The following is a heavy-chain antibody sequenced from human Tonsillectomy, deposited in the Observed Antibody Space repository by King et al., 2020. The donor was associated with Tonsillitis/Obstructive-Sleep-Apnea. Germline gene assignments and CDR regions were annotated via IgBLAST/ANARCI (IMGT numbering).Heavy chain of an antibody. Sequence: VQLQESGPGLVKPSETLSLTCTVSGGSISSYYWSWIRQPPGKGLEWIGYIYYSGSTNYNPSLKSRVTISVDTSKNQFSLKLSSVTAADTAVYYCAREPATVTTPYYYYYGMDVWGQGTTVTVSS. D-gene: IGHD4-11*01. V-gene: IGHV4-59*01. J-gene: IGHJ6*02. CDR2: IYYSGST. CDR3: AREPATVTTPYYYYYGMDV. CDR1: GGSISSYY.